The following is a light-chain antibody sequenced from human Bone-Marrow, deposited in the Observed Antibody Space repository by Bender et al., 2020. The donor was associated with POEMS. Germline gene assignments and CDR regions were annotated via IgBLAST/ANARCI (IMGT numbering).Light chain of an antibody. CDR1: TDHSIFA. CDR2: LDSDGSH. CDR3: QTWAAGFRV. V-gene: IGLV4-69*01. Sequence: QLAVTQSPSASASLGASVRLTCTLSTDHSIFAVAWHQRQPKKGPRFLMKLDSDGSHSRGDGIPDHFSGSSSGAERYLTISSLQSEDEADYYCQTWAAGFRVFGGGTKLTVL. J-gene: IGLJ3*02.